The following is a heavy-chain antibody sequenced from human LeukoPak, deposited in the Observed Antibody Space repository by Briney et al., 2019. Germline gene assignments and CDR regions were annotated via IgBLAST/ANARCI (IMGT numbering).Heavy chain of an antibody. CDR1: GGSISSGDYY. D-gene: IGHD3-3*01. CDR3: ARDLVFRTIFGVVIPSMDV. CDR2: IYTSGST. Sequence: SETLSLTCTVSGGSISSGDYYWSWIRQPAGKGLEWIGRIYTSGSTNYNPSLKSRVTMSVDTSKNQFSLKLSSVTAADTAVYYCARDLVFRTIFGVVIPSMDVWGKGTTVTVSS. V-gene: IGHV4-61*02. J-gene: IGHJ6*03.